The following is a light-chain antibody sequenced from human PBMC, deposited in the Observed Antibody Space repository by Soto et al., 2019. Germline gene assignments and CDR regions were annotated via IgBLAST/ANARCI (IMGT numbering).Light chain of an antibody. Sequence: DIQMTQSPSSLSASVGDIVTITCRASESIARHLNWYQQKPGKAPTLLIYAASSLQNGVPSRFRGGGSGTDFTLTINNLQPEDFAPYYCQQTYSTLSITFGQGTRLESK. CDR2: AAS. CDR1: ESIARH. V-gene: IGKV1-39*01. J-gene: IGKJ5*01. CDR3: QQTYSTLSIT.